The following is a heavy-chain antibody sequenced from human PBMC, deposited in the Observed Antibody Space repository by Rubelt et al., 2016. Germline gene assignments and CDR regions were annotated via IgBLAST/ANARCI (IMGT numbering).Heavy chain of an antibody. Sequence: QVQLVQSGAEMKKPGASVKVSCKASGYTFTSYYMHWVRQAPGQGLEWMGIINPSGGSTSYAQKFQGRVTMTRDTSTSTVYMELSSLRSEDTAVYYCARVPRLRFLEWLRGYYFDYWGQGTLVTVSS. J-gene: IGHJ4*02. CDR3: ARVPRLRFLEWLRGYYFDY. V-gene: IGHV1-46*01. CDR1: GYTFTSYY. CDR2: INPSGGST. D-gene: IGHD3-3*01.